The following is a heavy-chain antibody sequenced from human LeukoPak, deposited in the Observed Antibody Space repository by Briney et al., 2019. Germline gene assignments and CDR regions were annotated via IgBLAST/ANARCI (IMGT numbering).Heavy chain of an antibody. CDR2: IIPIFGIA. CDR1: GGTFSSYA. CDR3: ARGGGSYSDDAFDI. V-gene: IGHV1-69*04. Sequence: GASVMVSCKASGGTFSSYAISWVRQAPGQGLEWMGRIIPIFGIANYAQKFQGRVTITADKSTSTAYMELSSLRSEDTAVYYCARGGGSYSDDAFDIWGQGTMVTVSS. J-gene: IGHJ3*02. D-gene: IGHD1-26*01.